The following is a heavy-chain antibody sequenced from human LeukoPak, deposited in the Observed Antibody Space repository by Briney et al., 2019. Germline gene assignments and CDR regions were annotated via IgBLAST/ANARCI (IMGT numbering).Heavy chain of an antibody. Sequence: GGSLRLSCAASGFTFSSYAMSWVRQAPGKGLEWVSAISGSGGSTYYADSVKGRFTISRDNSKNTLYLQMNSLRAEDTAVYYCAKALYYYGSGSYDYWGQGTLVTVSS. CDR2: ISGSGGST. CDR3: AKALYYYGSGSYDY. V-gene: IGHV3-23*01. CDR1: GFTFSSYA. D-gene: IGHD3-10*01. J-gene: IGHJ4*02.